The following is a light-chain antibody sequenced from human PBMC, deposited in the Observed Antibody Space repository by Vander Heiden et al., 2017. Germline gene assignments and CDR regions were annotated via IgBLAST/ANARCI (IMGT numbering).Light chain of an antibody. Sequence: QLVLTQSPSASASLGASVMLPCPLSSGHRYNAIAWHQQQPQKGPRYLMTVNSAGSHTKGDGIPDRFSGSSSGSERYLTISSLQAEDEADYYCQAWDTGIRVFGGGTKVTVL. CDR2: VNSAGSH. CDR3: QAWDTGIRV. J-gene: IGLJ3*02. CDR1: SGHRYNA. V-gene: IGLV4-69*02.